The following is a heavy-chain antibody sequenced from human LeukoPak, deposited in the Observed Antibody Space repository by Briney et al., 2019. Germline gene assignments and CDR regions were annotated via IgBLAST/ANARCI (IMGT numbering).Heavy chain of an antibody. V-gene: IGHV1-24*01. CDR1: GYTLTELS. Sequence: ASVKVSCKVSGYTLTELSMHWVRQAPGKGLEWMGGFDPEDGETIYAQKFQGRVTMTEDTSTDTAYMELSSLRSEDTAVYYCATLGASLSPSWFDPWGQGTLVTVSS. J-gene: IGHJ5*02. CDR2: FDPEDGET. D-gene: IGHD4/OR15-4a*01. CDR3: ATLGASLSPSWFDP.